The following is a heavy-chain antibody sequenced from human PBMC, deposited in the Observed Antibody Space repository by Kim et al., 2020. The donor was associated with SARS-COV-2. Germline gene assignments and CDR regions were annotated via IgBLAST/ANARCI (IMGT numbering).Heavy chain of an antibody. D-gene: IGHD6-19*01. CDR3: ARLQVTPVAGYNWFGP. V-gene: IGHV4-39*01. Sequence: SETLSLTCTVSGGSISSSDYYWGWIRQPPGKGLEWIGNIYYIGSTYFNPSLKSRVTMSVDTPENHFSLKLTSVTAADTAVYYCARLQVTPVAGYNWFGPWGRGTLVTVSS. CDR2: IYYIGST. J-gene: IGHJ5*02. CDR1: GGSISSSDYY.